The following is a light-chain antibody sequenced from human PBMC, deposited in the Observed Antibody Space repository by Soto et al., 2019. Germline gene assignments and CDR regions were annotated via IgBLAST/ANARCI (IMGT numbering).Light chain of an antibody. CDR3: QQYNSYST. Sequence: EIVLTQSPGTLSLSPGERATLSCRASQSVSSSSLAWYQQRPGQAPRLLIYGASIRATDIPDRFSGSGSGTDFTLTISSLQPDDFATYYCQQYNSYSTFGQGTKVDI. V-gene: IGKV3-20*01. J-gene: IGKJ1*01. CDR1: QSVSSSS. CDR2: GAS.